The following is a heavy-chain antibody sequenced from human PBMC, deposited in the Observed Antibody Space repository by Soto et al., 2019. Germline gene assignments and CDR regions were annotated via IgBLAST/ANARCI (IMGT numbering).Heavy chain of an antibody. CDR1: GGSISSSHYY. CDR3: ASPGPFGPGSYSFDY. Sequence: SETLSLTCIVSGGSISSSHYYWGWIRQPPGKGLEWIGSIYYTGSTYYNRSLESRVTISVDMSKNQLSLRLSSVTAADTAVYYCASPGPFGPGSYSFDYWGLGTLVTVSS. J-gene: IGHJ4*02. D-gene: IGHD3-10*01. CDR2: IYYTGST. V-gene: IGHV4-39*01.